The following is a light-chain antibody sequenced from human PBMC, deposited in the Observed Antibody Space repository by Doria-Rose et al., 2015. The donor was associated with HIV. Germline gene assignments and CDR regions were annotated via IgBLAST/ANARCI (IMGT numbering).Light chain of an antibody. J-gene: IGKJ1*01. CDR2: GAS. CDR1: QSVSSN. V-gene: IGKV3-15*01. CDR3: QQYNNWPT. Sequence: TQSPAPLSVSPGERATLSCRASQSVSSNLAWYQQKPGQAPRLLIYGASTRATGIPARFSGSGSGTEFTLSISSMQSEDFAFDYCQQYNNWPTFGQATKVEIK.